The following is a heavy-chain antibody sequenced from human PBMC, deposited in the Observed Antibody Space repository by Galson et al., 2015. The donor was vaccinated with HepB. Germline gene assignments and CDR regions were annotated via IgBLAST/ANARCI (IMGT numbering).Heavy chain of an antibody. J-gene: IGHJ4*02. D-gene: IGHD1-26*01. CDR3: ARDVSGSYFFDY. V-gene: IGHV3-30-3*01. CDR2: ISYDGSNK. CDR1: GFTFSSYA. Sequence: SLRLSCAASGFTFSSYAMHWVRQAPGKGLGWVAVISYDGSNKYYADSVKGRFTVSRDNSKNTLYLQMNSLRAEDTAVYYCARDVSGSYFFDYWGQGTLVTVSS.